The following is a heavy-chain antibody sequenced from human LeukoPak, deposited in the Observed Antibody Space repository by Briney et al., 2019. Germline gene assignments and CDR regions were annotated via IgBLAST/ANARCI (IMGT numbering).Heavy chain of an antibody. J-gene: IGHJ6*03. CDR1: GYTFTRYY. D-gene: IGHD3-9*01. V-gene: IGHV1-46*01. CDR2: INPSGGST. Sequence: ASVRVSCKASGYTFTRYYMHWVRQAPGQGLEWMGIINPSGGSTSYAQKFQGRVTMTRDTSTSTVYMELSSLRSEDTAVYYCARDAYRSDILTGSVWGDYYYYYMDVWGKGTTVTISS. CDR3: ARDAYRSDILTGSVWGDYYYYYMDV.